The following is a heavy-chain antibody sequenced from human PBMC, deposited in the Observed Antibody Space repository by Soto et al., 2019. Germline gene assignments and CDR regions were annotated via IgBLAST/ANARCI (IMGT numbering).Heavy chain of an antibody. CDR1: GFTFSNSA. V-gene: IGHV1-58*01. CDR3: AARSGPTRSYYYTDV. D-gene: IGHD5-12*01. CDR2: IVVGSGNT. Sequence: QMQLVQSWPEVKEPGTSGKVSCKASGFTFSNSAVQWVRPARGERLGWIGWIVVGSGNTNYVQKLQESVTIIRDMSTSTACMELSSLMSEDAAVYYCAARSGPTRSYYYTDVWGEGTTVTVSS. J-gene: IGHJ6*03.